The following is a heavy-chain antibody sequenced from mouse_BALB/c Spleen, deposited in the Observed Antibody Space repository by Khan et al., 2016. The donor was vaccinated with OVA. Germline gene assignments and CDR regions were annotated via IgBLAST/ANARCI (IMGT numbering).Heavy chain of an antibody. J-gene: IGHJ3*01. CDR3: TRLGTTGWFAY. V-gene: IGHV1S135*01. CDR2: IDPLNGGT. Sequence: VQLQQSGPELMKPGASVKISCTASGYSFTNYYIHWVKQSHGQSLEWIGYIDPLNGGTNYNQKFKGTATLTVDKSSSTAYMHLSSLTSEDSAVYYCTRLGTTGWFAYWGQGTLVTVSA. D-gene: IGHD2-13*01. CDR1: GYSFTNYY.